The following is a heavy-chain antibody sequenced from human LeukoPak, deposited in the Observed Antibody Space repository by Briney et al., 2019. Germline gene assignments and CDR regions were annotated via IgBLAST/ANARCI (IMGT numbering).Heavy chain of an antibody. D-gene: IGHD2-2*01. CDR2: ISAYNGNT. V-gene: IGHV1-18*01. J-gene: IGHJ4*02. Sequence: ASVKVSCKASGYTITSYGISWVRQAPGQGLEWMEWISAYNGNTNYAQKVQGRVTMTTDTSTSTAYMELRSLRSDDTAVYYCAAGYCSSTSCSEFDYWGQGTLVTVSS. CDR3: AAGYCSSTSCSEFDY. CDR1: GYTITSYG.